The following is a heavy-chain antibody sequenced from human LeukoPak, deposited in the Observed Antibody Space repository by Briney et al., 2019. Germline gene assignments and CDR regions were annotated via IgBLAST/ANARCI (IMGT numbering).Heavy chain of an antibody. Sequence: GASVKVSCKASGYTFTSYGISWVRQAPGQGLEWMGWMNPNSGNTGYAQKFQGRVTMTRNTSISTAYMELSSLRSEDTAVYYCARSGRKSSTPEYWGQGTLVTVSS. V-gene: IGHV1-8*02. J-gene: IGHJ4*02. D-gene: IGHD2-2*01. CDR3: ARSGRKSSTPEY. CDR2: MNPNSGNT. CDR1: GYTFTSYG.